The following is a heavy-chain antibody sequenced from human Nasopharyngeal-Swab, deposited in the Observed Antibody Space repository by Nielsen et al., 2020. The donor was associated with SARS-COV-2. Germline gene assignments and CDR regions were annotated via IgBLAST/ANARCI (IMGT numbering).Heavy chain of an antibody. D-gene: IGHD3-3*01. CDR3: ARVSADFWSGYYLYYFDY. CDR2: IYYSGSI. Sequence: SKTLSLTCTVSGGSISSYYWSWIRQPPGKGLEWIGYIYYSGSINYNPSLRSRVTISVDTSKNQFSLKLSSVTAADAAVYYCARVSADFWSGYYLYYFDYWGQGTLVTVSS. J-gene: IGHJ4*02. CDR1: GGSISSYY. V-gene: IGHV4-59*01.